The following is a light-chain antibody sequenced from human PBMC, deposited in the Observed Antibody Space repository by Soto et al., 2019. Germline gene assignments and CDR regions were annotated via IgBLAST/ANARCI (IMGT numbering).Light chain of an antibody. CDR1: SSDFGSHNL. CDR2: EAS. CDR3: CSYAGSTTSPYV. Sequence: QFVLTQPASVSGSPGQSSTISCTGTSSDFGSHNLVSWYQQYSGKAPKLMIYEASKRPSGVSDRFSGSKSGNTASLTISGLQAEDEADYYCCSYAGSTTSPYVFGTGTKVTVL. J-gene: IGLJ1*01. V-gene: IGLV2-23*01.